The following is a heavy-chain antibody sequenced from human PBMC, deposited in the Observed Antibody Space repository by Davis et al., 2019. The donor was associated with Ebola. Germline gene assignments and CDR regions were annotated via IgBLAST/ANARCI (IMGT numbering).Heavy chain of an antibody. D-gene: IGHD4-17*01. J-gene: IGHJ4*02. CDR1: GYTLSSYD. CDR3: ARGSVTTFLTDY. CDR2: MNPKSGNT. V-gene: IGHV1-8*01. Sequence: AASVKVSCKASGYTLSSYDINWVRQATGQGLEWIGWMNPKSGNTGYAQKFQGRVTMTRNTSTSTAYMELSSLRSEDTAVYYCARGSVTTFLTDYWGQGTLLTVSS.